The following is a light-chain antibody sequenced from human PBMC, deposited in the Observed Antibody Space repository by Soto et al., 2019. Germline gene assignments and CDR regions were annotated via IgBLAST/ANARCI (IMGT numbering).Light chain of an antibody. V-gene: IGKV1-33*01. CDR3: QQYDNLPLI. CDR1: QSISSY. J-gene: IGKJ5*01. CDR2: DAS. Sequence: DIQMTQSPSSLSASVGDRVTITCRASQSISSYLNWYQQKPGKAPKLLIYDASSLETGVPSRFSGSGSGTDFTFTISSLQPEDFATYYCQQYDNLPLIFGQGTRLEIK.